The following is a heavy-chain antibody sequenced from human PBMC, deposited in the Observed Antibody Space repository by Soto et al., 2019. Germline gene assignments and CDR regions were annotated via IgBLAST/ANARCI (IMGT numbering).Heavy chain of an antibody. CDR1: GFTFSGSA. CDR2: IRSKANSYAT. D-gene: IGHD6-13*01. J-gene: IGHJ4*02. V-gene: IGHV3-73*01. CDR3: FWEVGTYSSSWYQDY. Sequence: PGGSLRLSCAASGFTFSGSAMHWVRQASGKGLEWVGRIRSKANSYATAYAASVKGRFTISRDDSKNTAYLQMNSLKTEDTAVYYCFWEVGTYSSSWYQDYWGQGTLVTVSS.